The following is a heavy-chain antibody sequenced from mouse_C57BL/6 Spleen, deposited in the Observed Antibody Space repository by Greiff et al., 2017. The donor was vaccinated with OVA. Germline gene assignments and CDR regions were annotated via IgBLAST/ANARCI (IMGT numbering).Heavy chain of an antibody. CDR1: GYSITSGYY. V-gene: IGHV3-6*01. CDR2: ISYDGSN. CDR3: AYGSSPYYYAMDY. D-gene: IGHD1-1*01. Sequence: EVQLQESGPGLVKPSQSLSLTCSVTGYSITSGYYWNWIRQFPGNKLEWMGYISYDGSNNYNPSLKNRISITRDTSKNQFFLKLNSVTTEDTATYYCAYGSSPYYYAMDYWGQGTSVTVSS. J-gene: IGHJ4*01.